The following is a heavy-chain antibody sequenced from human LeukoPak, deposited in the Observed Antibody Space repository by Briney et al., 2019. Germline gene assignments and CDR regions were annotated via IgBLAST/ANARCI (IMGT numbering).Heavy chain of an antibody. Sequence: GGSLRLSCAASAFIFSTYAMHWVRQAPGKGLEWVAVISYDGSNKYYADSVKGRFTISRDNSKNTLFLQMNSLRAEDAAVYYCAREWGPRGYSYGQKFDYWGQGTLVTVFS. CDR1: AFIFSTYA. D-gene: IGHD5-18*01. J-gene: IGHJ4*02. V-gene: IGHV3-30-3*01. CDR3: AREWGPRGYSYGQKFDY. CDR2: ISYDGSNK.